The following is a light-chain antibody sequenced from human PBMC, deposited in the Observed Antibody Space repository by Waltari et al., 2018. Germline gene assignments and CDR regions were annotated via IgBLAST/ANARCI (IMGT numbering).Light chain of an antibody. CDR2: TND. Sequence: QSVLTQPPSTSGTPGQRVTISCSGSSSNIGSNYVYWYQHLPGTAPKLLIYTNDQRPSGVPDRFSGSKSGTSASLAISGLQSDDESDYFCAAWDDTLSAVVFGGGTKLTGL. V-gene: IGLV1-47*02. CDR1: SSNIGSNY. J-gene: IGLJ2*01. CDR3: AAWDDTLSAVV.